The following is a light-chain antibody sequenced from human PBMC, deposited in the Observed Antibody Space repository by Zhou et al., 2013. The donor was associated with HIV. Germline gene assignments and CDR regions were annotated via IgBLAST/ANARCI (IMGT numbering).Light chain of an antibody. J-gene: IGKJ4*01. CDR2: ATS. Sequence: DIQMTQSPSSLSASVGDRVTITCRASQDIRSSLDWYQQKPGKAPKCLIFATSSLQSGVPSRFSGSGSGTEFTLTISSLQPEDFATYYCLQRNSFPLTFGGGTKVRSN. V-gene: IGKV1-17*01. CDR3: LQRNSFPLT. CDR1: QDIRSS.